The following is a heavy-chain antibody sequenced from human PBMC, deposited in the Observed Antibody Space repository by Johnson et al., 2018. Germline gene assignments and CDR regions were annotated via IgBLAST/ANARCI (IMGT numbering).Heavy chain of an antibody. CDR3: ARQSSEAFDI. Sequence: QLVQSGAEVKKPGXSLKXSCKASGYSLTIYWIGWVRQMPGKGLEWMGIIYPGDSDTRYNPSFQGQVTISADKSISTAYLQWSSLKASDTAMYYCARQSSEAFDIWGQGTMVTVSS. J-gene: IGHJ3*02. CDR1: GYSLTIYW. CDR2: IYPGDSDT. V-gene: IGHV5-51*01.